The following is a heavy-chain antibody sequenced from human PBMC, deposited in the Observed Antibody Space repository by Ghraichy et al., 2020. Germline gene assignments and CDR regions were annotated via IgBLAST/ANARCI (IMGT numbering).Heavy chain of an antibody. CDR1: GFTFSSYS. J-gene: IGHJ3*02. CDR3: ARDRCSSTSCYTGAFDI. Sequence: GGSLRLSCAASGFTFSSYSMNWVRQAPGKGLEWVSYISSSSSTIYYADSVKGRFTISRDNAKNSLYLQMNSLRDEDTAVYYCARDRCSSTSCYTGAFDIWGQGTMVTVSS. D-gene: IGHD2-2*02. CDR2: ISSSSSTI. V-gene: IGHV3-48*02.